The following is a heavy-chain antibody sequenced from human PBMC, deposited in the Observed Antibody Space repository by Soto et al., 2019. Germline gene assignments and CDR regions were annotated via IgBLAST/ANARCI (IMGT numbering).Heavy chain of an antibody. D-gene: IGHD3-22*01. CDR2: IYYSGST. V-gene: IGHV4-30-4*01. Sequence: PSETLSLTCTVSGGSISSGDYYWSWIRQPPGKGLEWIGYIYYSGSTYYNPSIKSRVTISVDTSKNQFSLKLSSVTAADTAVYYCAREVGYYDSSGYQWVWFDPWGQGTLVTVSS. J-gene: IGHJ5*02. CDR3: AREVGYYDSSGYQWVWFDP. CDR1: GGSISSGDYY.